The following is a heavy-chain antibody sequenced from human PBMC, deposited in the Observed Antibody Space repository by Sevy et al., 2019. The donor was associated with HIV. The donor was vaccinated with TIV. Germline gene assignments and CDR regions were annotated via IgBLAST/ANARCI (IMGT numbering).Heavy chain of an antibody. D-gene: IGHD3-3*01. V-gene: IGHV3-23*01. CDR2: ISHTGDNI. Sequence: GGSLRLSCAASGITFSSYAVTWVRQAPGKGLEWVSSISHTGDNIYYVDSVRGRFTISRDNSKSTLYLHMRSLGAEGTACYYCAGRKVGDFWSGSLRGPWAGGPLFDYWGQGTLVTVSS. CDR3: AGRKVGDFWSGSLRGPWAGGPLFDY. CDR1: GITFSSYA. J-gene: IGHJ4*02.